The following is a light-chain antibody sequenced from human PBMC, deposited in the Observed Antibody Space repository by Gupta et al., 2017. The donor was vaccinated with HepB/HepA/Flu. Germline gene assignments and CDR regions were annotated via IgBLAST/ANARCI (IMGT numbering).Light chain of an antibody. J-gene: IGKJ1*01. CDR1: QSISSW. V-gene: IGKV1-5*03. CDR2: KAS. Sequence: DIQMTQSPPTLSASVGDRVTITCRASQSISSWLAWYQQKPGKAPKLLIYKASSLESGVPSRFSGGGSGTEFTLTISSLQPDDFATYYCQQYNSYSWTFGQGTKVEIK. CDR3: QQYNSYSWT.